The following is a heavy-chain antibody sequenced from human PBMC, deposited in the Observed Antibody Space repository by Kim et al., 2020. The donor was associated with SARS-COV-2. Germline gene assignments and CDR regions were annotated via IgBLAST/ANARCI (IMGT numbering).Heavy chain of an antibody. V-gene: IGHV3-23*01. Sequence: GGSLRLSCAASGFTFSSYAMSWVRQAPGKGLEWVSAISGSGGSTYYADSVKGRFTISRDNSKNTLYLQMNSLRAEDTAVYYCAKEGYSYGYYILENYFDYWGQGTLVTVSS. J-gene: IGHJ4*02. CDR2: ISGSGGST. CDR1: GFTFSSYA. D-gene: IGHD5-18*01. CDR3: AKEGYSYGYYILENYFDY.